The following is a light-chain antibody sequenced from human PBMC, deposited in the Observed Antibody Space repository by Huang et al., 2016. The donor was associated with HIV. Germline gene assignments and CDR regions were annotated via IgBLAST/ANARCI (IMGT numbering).Light chain of an antibody. V-gene: IGKV3-11*01. CDR3: QQRSGWPPT. CDR1: QSVVTS. CDR2: DAS. J-gene: IGKJ4*01. Sequence: DIVLTQSPGTLSLSPGARATLPCRASQSVVTSLTWYQHKPGQAPKLLMHDASNRAAGIPPRFSGSGSGTDFTLTINDLQSEDAVVYYCQQRSGWPPTFGGGTKV.